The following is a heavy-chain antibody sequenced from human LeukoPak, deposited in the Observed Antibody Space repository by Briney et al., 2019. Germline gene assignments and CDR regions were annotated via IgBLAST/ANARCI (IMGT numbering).Heavy chain of an antibody. D-gene: IGHD3-3*01. J-gene: IGHJ6*02. Sequence: GGSLRLSCAASGFTFSSYAMSWVRQAPGKGLEWVSAISGSGGSTYYADSVKGRFTIPRDNSKNTLYLQMNSLRAEDTAVYYCARGTDTKPFWSGYWVDVWGQGTTVTVSS. CDR3: ARGTDTKPFWSGYWVDV. CDR2: ISGSGGST. V-gene: IGHV3-23*01. CDR1: GFTFSSYA.